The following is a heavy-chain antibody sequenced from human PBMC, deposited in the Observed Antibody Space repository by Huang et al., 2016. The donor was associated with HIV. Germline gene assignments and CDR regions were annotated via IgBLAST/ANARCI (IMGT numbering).Heavy chain of an antibody. CDR2: INPIGGST. J-gene: IGHJ3*02. CDR3: ARGSKGNAFDI. V-gene: IGHV1-46*01. Sequence: QVQLVQSGAEVKKPGASVKVSCKASGYTFTSYYMHWVRQAPGQGLEWIGIINPIGGSTSYAQKFQGRVTMTRDTSTSTVYMELSSLRSEDTAVYYCARGSKGNAFDIWGQGTMVTVSS. D-gene: IGHD1-1*01. CDR1: GYTFTSYY.